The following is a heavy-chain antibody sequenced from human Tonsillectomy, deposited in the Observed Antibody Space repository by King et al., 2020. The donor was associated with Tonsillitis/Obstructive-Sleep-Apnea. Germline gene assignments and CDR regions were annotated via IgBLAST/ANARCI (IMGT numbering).Heavy chain of an antibody. CDR2: MNPNSGNT. CDR1: GYTFTNYD. Sequence: QLVQSGAEVKKPGASVKFSCKASGYTFTNYDINWVRQATGQGLEWMGWMNPNSGNTGYAQKFQGRVTMTRNTSISTAYMELSSLRSEDTAVYYCARDFYYDRSGYFHFDYWGQGTLVTVSS. V-gene: IGHV1-8*01. J-gene: IGHJ4*02. CDR3: ARDFYYDRSGYFHFDY. D-gene: IGHD3-22*01.